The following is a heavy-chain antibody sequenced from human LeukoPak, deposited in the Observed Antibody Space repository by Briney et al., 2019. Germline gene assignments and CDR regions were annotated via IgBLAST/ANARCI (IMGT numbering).Heavy chain of an antibody. Sequence: PAGGSLRLSCAASGFTFSSYSMNWVRQAPGKGLEWVSFISDSSNTIYYADSVKGRFTISRDNAKNSLYLQMNSLRAEDTAVYYCARDSSAPEANWFDPWGQGTLVTVSS. J-gene: IGHJ5*02. CDR3: ARDSSAPEANWFDP. CDR2: ISDSSNTI. V-gene: IGHV3-48*01. CDR1: GFTFSSYS.